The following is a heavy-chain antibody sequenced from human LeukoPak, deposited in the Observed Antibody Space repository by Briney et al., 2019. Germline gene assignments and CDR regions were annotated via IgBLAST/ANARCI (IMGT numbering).Heavy chain of an antibody. J-gene: IGHJ4*02. V-gene: IGHV4-34*01. D-gene: IGHD6-13*01. Sequence: GSLRLSCAASGFTFSSYAMSWVRQAPGKGLEWIGEINYSGSTNYNPSLKSRVTISVDTSKNQFSLRLSSVTAADTALYYCARGYSNSPRDWGQGTLVTVSS. CDR3: ARGYSNSPRD. CDR2: INYSGST. CDR1: GFTFSSYA.